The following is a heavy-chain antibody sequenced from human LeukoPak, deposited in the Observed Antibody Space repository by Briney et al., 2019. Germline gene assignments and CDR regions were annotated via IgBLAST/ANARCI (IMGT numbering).Heavy chain of an antibody. V-gene: IGHV4-59*01. CDR1: GGSISSYY. J-gene: IGHJ4*02. CDR3: ARTTTTFDD. D-gene: IGHD4-11*01. Sequence: SETLSLTCTVSGGSISSYYWSWVRQPPGKGLEWIGYVSYDGSTNYSPSLKRRVTISLYTSKNPYSLNLRSVTTADTAVYYCARTTTTFDDWGQGTLVTVSS. CDR2: VSYDGST.